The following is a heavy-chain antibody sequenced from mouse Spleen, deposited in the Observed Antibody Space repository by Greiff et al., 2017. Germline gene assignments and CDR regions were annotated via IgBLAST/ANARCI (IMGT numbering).Heavy chain of an antibody. CDR2: IWAGGST. CDR3: ARAYYGNYVGY. V-gene: IGHV2-9*02. D-gene: IGHD2-10*01. CDR1: GFSLTSYG. J-gene: IGHJ2*01. Sequence: VMLVESGPGLVAPSQSLSITCTVSGFSLTSYGVHWVRQPPGKGLEWLGVIWAGGSTNYNSALMSRLSISKDNSKSQVFLKMNSLQTDDTAMYYCARAYYGNYVGYWGQGTTLTVSS.